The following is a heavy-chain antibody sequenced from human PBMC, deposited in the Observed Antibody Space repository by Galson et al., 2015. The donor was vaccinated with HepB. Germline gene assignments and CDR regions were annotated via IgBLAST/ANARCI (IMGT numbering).Heavy chain of an antibody. V-gene: IGHV1-46*01. D-gene: IGHD3-3*01. Sequence: SVKVSCKASGYTFTTYYIHWVRQAPGQGLEWMGIINPSGGSPTYAQKFQGRVTMTSDTSTSTVYMDLSMLRSEDTAVYYCARVGEVARSGYYWRFDPWGQGTLVTVSS. J-gene: IGHJ5*02. CDR1: GYTFTTYY. CDR2: INPSGGSP. CDR3: ARVGEVARSGYYWRFDP.